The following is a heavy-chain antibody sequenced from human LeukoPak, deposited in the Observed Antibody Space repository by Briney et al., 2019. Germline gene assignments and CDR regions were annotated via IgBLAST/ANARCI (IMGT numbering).Heavy chain of an antibody. CDR1: GFTFSSYA. D-gene: IGHD2/OR15-2a*01. CDR2: ISYDGSNK. CDR3: ASRILLREGSY. V-gene: IGHV3-30-3*01. J-gene: IGHJ4*02. Sequence: GGSLRLSCAASGFTFSSYAMNWVRQAPGKGLESVAVISYDGSNKYYADSVKGRFTISRDNSKNTLYLQMNSLRAEDTAVYYCASRILLREGSYWGQGTLVTVSS.